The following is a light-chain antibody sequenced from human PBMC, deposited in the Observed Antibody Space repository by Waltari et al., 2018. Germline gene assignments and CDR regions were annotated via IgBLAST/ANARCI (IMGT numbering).Light chain of an antibody. CDR2: RNN. CDR3: ATWDDSLTGWV. V-gene: IGLV1-47*01. J-gene: IGLJ3*02. Sequence: QSVLTQPPSASGTPGQRVTISCSGSSSNIGSYYVYWYQQLSGTAPKHLICRNNGRPSGVPDRFSGSKSGTSASLAITGLRSEDEAHYYCATWDDSLTGWVFGGGTKLAVL. CDR1: SSNIGSYY.